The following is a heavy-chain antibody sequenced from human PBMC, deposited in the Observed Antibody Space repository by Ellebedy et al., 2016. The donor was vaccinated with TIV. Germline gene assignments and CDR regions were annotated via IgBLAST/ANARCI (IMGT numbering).Heavy chain of an antibody. J-gene: IGHJ6*02. Sequence: GGSLRLXCAASGFSFSDYYMNWIRQAPGKGLEWLSSISKSGNGVKYADSVKGRFTISRDNAKNSLFLQMNTMRAEDTAVYYCARGTNDAPGMDVWGQGTTVTVSS. V-gene: IGHV3-11*01. CDR3: ARGTNDAPGMDV. D-gene: IGHD2-2*01. CDR1: GFSFSDYY. CDR2: ISKSGNGV.